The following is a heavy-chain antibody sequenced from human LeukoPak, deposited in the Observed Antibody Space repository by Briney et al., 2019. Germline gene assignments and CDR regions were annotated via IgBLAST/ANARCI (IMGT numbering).Heavy chain of an antibody. D-gene: IGHD3-22*01. J-gene: IGHJ4*02. CDR3: ARDFGDYYDRSGYDPDY. CDR2: INPNTGGT. Sequence: ASLKVSCKASGYTFTGYYMHWVRQAPGQGLEWMGQINPNTGGTNYAQKFQGRVTKARDTSISTAYMERSRLRSDDTAVYYCARDFGDYYDRSGYDPDYWGQGTLVTVSS. V-gene: IGHV1-2*06. CDR1: GYTFTGYY.